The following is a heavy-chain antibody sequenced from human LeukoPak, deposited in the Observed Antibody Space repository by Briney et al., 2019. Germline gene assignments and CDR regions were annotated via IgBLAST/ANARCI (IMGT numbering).Heavy chain of an antibody. V-gene: IGHV1-2*02. CDR3: ARDWPGISLHFDL. CDR1: GYTFTAYY. CDR2: INPNTGDT. J-gene: IGHJ2*01. D-gene: IGHD2-15*01. Sequence: ASVKVSCKASGYTFTAYYIHWVRQAPGQGLEWMGWINPNTGDTNFAQKFQGRVAMTRDTSLSAAYMDLSRLTSDDTAVYYCARDWPGISLHFDLWGRGTLITVSS.